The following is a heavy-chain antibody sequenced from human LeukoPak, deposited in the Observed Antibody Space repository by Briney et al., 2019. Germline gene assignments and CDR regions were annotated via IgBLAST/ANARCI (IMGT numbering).Heavy chain of an antibody. V-gene: IGHV3-33*01. J-gene: IGHJ4*02. Sequence: GGSLRLSCAASGFTFSSYGMHWVRQAPGKGLEWVAVIWYDGSNKYYADSVKGRFTISRDNSKNTLYLQMNSLRAEDTAVYYCARTHRSSWYFDYWGQGTLVTVSS. CDR1: GFTFSSYG. CDR2: IWYDGSNK. CDR3: ARTHRSSWYFDY. D-gene: IGHD6-13*01.